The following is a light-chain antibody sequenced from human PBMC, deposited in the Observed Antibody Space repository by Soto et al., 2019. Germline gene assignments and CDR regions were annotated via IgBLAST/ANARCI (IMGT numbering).Light chain of an antibody. CDR2: DTS. V-gene: IGLV7-46*01. Sequence: QAVVTQEPSLTVSPGGTVTLTCGSSTGAVTSGHYPYWFQQKPGQAPRTLIYDTSNKHSWTPARFSGSLLGGKAALTLSGARLKNKAKIYSFPPYMGAGFSETGTRSPS. CDR1: TGAVTSGHY. CDR3: FPPYMGAGF. J-gene: IGLJ1*01.